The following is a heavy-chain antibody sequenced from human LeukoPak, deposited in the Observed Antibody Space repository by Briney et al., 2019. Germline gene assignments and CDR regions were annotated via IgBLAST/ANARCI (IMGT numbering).Heavy chain of an antibody. D-gene: IGHD2-8*02. CDR3: AKDLLIGSLVVGAFDI. CDR2: ISSSGSTI. V-gene: IGHV3-11*01. CDR1: GFTFSDYY. Sequence: GGSLRLSCAASGFTFSDYYMSWIRQAPGKGLEWVSYISSSGSTIYYADSVKGRFTISRDNSKNSLYLQMNSPRAEDTALYYCAKDLLIGSLVVGAFDIWGQGTMVTVSS. J-gene: IGHJ3*02.